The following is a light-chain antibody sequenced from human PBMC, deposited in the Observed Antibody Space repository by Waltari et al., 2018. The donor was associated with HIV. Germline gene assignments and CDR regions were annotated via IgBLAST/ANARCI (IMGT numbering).Light chain of an antibody. V-gene: IGLV3-1*01. Sequence: SYALTQTPSVSVSPGQTATITCSGEELVEKYACWYQQKPGQSPVLIIYQNWQRPSGIPERFSASNSGNTATLTITETQAVDEADYYCQAWDSTTRVFGPGTKVTVL. J-gene: IGLJ1*01. CDR1: ELVEKY. CDR2: QNW. CDR3: QAWDSTTRV.